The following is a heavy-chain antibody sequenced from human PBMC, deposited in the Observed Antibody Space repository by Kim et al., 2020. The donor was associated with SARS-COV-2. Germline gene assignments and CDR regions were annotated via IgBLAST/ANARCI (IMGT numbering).Heavy chain of an antibody. CDR1: GFTFSSYG. D-gene: IGHD6-19*01. CDR3: VKDTASGGEVRQWLVKYIGCDMDV. V-gene: IGHV3-30*18. CDR2: ISYDGSNK. J-gene: IGHJ6*02. Sequence: GGSLRLSCAASGFTFSSYGMHWVRQAPGKGLEWVAVISYDGSNKYYADSVKGRFTISRDNSKNTLYLQMNSLRAEDTAVYYCVKDTASGGEVRQWLVKYIGCDMDVWGRGTTVTVSS.